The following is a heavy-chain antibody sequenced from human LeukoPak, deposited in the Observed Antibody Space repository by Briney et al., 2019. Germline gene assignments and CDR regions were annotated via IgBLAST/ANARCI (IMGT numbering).Heavy chain of an antibody. V-gene: IGHV1-18*01. CDR1: DYTFTSFG. CDR3: ARSWYYDSSGYYQNDY. D-gene: IGHD3-22*01. Sequence: ASVKVSCQASDYTFTSFGITWVRQAPGQGLEWMGWISAYNGNINYAQKFQGRVTMTTDTSTSTAYMELSSLRSEDTAAYYCARSWYYDSSGYYQNDYWGQGTLVTVSS. J-gene: IGHJ4*02. CDR2: ISAYNGNI.